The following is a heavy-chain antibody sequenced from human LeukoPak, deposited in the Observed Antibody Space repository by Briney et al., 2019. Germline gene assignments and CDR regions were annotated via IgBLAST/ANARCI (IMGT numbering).Heavy chain of an antibody. V-gene: IGHV3-23*01. J-gene: IGHJ4*02. CDR3: AKDQPITMIVVVTLFDY. CDR1: GFTFSSYA. CDR2: ISGSGGST. Sequence: AGGSLRLSCAASGFTFSSYAMSWVRQAPGKGLEWVSAISGSGGSTYYADSAKGRFTISRDNSKNTLYLQMNSLRAEDTAVYYCAKDQPITMIVVVTLFDYWGQGTLVTVSS. D-gene: IGHD3-22*01.